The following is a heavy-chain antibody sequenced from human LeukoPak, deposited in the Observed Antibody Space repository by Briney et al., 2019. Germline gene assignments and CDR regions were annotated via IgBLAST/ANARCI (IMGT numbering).Heavy chain of an antibody. D-gene: IGHD3-10*01. J-gene: IGHJ6*02. CDR2: TRNKANSYTT. V-gene: IGHV3-72*01. CDR3: AREQAVGFGIFYYYYGMDV. Sequence: GGSLRLSCAASGFTFSDHYMDWVCQAPGKGLEWVGRTRNKANSYTTEYAASVKGRFTISRDDSKISLYLQMNSLKTEDTAVYYCAREQAVGFGIFYYYYGMDVWGQGTTVTVSS. CDR1: GFTFSDHY.